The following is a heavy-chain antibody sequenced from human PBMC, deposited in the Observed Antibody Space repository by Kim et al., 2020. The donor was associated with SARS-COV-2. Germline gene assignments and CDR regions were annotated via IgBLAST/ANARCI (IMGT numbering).Heavy chain of an antibody. CDR2: RTT. CDR3: ARDLSGADDY. J-gene: IGHJ4*02. D-gene: IGHD3-10*01. V-gene: IGHV3-74*01. Sequence: RTTKYAASVKCRFTPSRDNPETTLYLRMNSLTAEDTAIYCCARDLSGADDYWGQGTLVTVSS.